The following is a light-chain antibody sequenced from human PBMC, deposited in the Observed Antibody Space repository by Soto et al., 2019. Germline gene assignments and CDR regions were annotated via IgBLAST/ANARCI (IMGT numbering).Light chain of an antibody. CDR3: CSYTTSNTLV. CDR2: DVT. CDR1: SSDVGGYNF. V-gene: IGLV2-14*01. Sequence: QSALIQPASVSGSPGQSLTISCTGTSSDVGGYNFVSWYQRHPGKAPKLMIYDVTNRPSGVSNRFSGSKSGNTASLTISGLQAEDEADYYCCSYTTSNTLVFGGGTKLTVL. J-gene: IGLJ2*01.